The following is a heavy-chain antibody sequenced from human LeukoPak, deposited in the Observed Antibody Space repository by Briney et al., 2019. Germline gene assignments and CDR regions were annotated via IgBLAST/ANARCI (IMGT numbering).Heavy chain of an antibody. Sequence: GGSLRLSCAASGLTFSRSWMSWVRQAPGKGLEWVASIKEDGSEKKYVDSVKGRFTISRDNANNSLHLQMISLRAEDTALYYCARDWGYWGQGTLVTVSS. J-gene: IGHJ4*02. CDR1: GLTFSRSW. CDR3: ARDWGY. V-gene: IGHV3-7*04. D-gene: IGHD3-16*01. CDR2: IKEDGSEK.